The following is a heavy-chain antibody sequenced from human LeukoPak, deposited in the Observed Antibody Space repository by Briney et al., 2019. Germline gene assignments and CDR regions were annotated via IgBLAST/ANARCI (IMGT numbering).Heavy chain of an antibody. D-gene: IGHD5-18*01. CDR3: ARDLTAMVKFAWFDP. Sequence: ASVKVSCKASEGTFSSYAISWVRQAPGQGLEWMGGIIPIFGTANYAQKFQGRVTITADESTSAAYMELSSLRSEDTAVYYCARDLTAMVKFAWFDPWGQGTLVTVSS. J-gene: IGHJ5*02. V-gene: IGHV1-69*01. CDR1: EGTFSSYA. CDR2: IIPIFGTA.